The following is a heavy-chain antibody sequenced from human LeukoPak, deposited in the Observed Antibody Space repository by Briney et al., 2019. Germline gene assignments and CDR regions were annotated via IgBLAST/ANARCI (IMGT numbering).Heavy chain of an antibody. J-gene: IGHJ4*02. D-gene: IGHD6-25*01. V-gene: IGHV3-48*02. Sequence: GGSLRLSCAASGFTFSTYEMNWVRQAPGKGLEWVSFISSSSSTIYSADSVKGRFTISRDNAKNSLYLQMNSLRDEDTAVYFCARVSGYVYYFDYWGQGTLVTVSS. CDR1: GFTFSTYE. CDR2: ISSSSSTI. CDR3: ARVSGYVYYFDY.